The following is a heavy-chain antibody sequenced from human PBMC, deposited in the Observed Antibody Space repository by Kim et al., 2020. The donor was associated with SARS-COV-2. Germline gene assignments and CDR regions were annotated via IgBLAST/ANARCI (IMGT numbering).Heavy chain of an antibody. CDR3: AKEGGYSGYYDY. CDR2: T. D-gene: IGHD5-12*01. J-gene: IGHJ4*02. Sequence: TYSAASVKGPFTISRDNSKNTLYLQMNSLRAEDTAVYYWAKEGGYSGYYDYWGQGTLVTVSS. V-gene: IGHV3-23*01.